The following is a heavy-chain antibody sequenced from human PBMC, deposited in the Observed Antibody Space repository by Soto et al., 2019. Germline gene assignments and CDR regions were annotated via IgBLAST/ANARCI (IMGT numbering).Heavy chain of an antibody. CDR1: GGSFSGYY. J-gene: IGHJ5*02. CDR3: ARQSGYDILTGYYIGGVNWFDP. V-gene: IGHV4-34*01. D-gene: IGHD3-9*01. CDR2: INHSGST. Sequence: SETLSLTCAVYGGSFSGYYWSWIRQPPGKGLEWIGEINHSGSTNYNPSLKSRVTISVDTSKNQFSLKLSSVTAADTAVYYCARQSGYDILTGYYIGGVNWFDPWGQGTLVTVSS.